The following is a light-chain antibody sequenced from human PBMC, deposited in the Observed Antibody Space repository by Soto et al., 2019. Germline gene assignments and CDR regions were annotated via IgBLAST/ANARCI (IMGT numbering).Light chain of an antibody. J-gene: IGKJ1*01. CDR1: QNINRY. CDR2: DAS. V-gene: IGKV3-11*01. Sequence: EIVVPQFPATLSLSAGERATLSCRASQNINRYLAWYQQKPGQAPRLIIYDASNRATGIPARFSGSGSGTDFTLTISRLEPQDFAVYYCQQYGSSGTFGQGTKVDIK. CDR3: QQYGSSGT.